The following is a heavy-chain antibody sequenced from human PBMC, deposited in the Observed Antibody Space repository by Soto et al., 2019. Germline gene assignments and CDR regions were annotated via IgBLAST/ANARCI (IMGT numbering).Heavy chain of an antibody. Sequence: QVQLVESGGGVVQPGRSLRLSCAASGFTFSSYAMHWVRQAPGKGLEWVAVISYDGSNKYYADSVKGRFTISRDNSKNTLYLQMNSLRAEDTAVYYCARDLNYGDYPTPFDYWGQGTLVTVSS. D-gene: IGHD4-17*01. CDR3: ARDLNYGDYPTPFDY. CDR2: ISYDGSNK. J-gene: IGHJ4*02. CDR1: GFTFSSYA. V-gene: IGHV3-30-3*01.